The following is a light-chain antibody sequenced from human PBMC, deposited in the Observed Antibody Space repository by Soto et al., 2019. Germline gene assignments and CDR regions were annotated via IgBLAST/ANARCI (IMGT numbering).Light chain of an antibody. Sequence: QSVLTQPPSASGTPGQRVTISCSGSSSNIGANTVNWYQQLPGTAPKLLISNNDQRPSGVPDRFSGSKSGTSASLALSGLQSEDDAYYYWAAWHDSMYGRVFGRGNKVXVL. CDR2: NND. CDR3: AAWHDSMYGRV. CDR1: SSNIGANT. J-gene: IGLJ1*01. V-gene: IGLV1-44*01.